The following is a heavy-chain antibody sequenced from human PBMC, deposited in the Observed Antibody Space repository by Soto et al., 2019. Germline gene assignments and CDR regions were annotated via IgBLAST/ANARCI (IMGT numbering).Heavy chain of an antibody. Sequence: DSVKVCCKASGYSFVNYYLHLGRQAPGQGLEWAGLINPRGGSTNSAQKLQGRVTMTTDTSTSTAYMELRSLRSDDTAVYYCARERGGYDILTGWNSYYYGMDVWGQGTTVTVSS. J-gene: IGHJ6*01. CDR1: GYSFVNYY. D-gene: IGHD3-9*01. CDR3: ARERGGYDILTGWNSYYYGMDV. CDR2: INPRGGST. V-gene: IGHV1-46*01.